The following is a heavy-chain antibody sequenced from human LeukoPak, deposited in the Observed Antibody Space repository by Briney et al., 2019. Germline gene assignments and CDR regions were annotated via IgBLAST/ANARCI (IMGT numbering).Heavy chain of an antibody. CDR2: IRGKAYGGTT. V-gene: IGHV3-49*04. D-gene: IGHD2/OR15-2a*01. CDR3: TRDLTTFEYAFDL. J-gene: IGHJ3*01. Sequence: GSLRLSCTASGFTFGDYAMSWVRQAPGKGLEWVGFIRGKAYGGTTQYAASVKGRFTISRDDSKTIAYLQINSLKNEDTALYYCTRDLTTFEYAFDLWGQGTMVTVSS. CDR1: GFTFGDYA.